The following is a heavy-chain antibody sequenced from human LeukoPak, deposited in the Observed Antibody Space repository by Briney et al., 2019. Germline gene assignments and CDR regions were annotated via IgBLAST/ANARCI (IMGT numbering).Heavy chain of an antibody. CDR2: NSVSGGET. CDR3: AKPDIRDYYHMDV. J-gene: IGHJ6*02. Sequence: PGGSLRLSCAASGFTFSSHAMTWVRQAPGKGLEWVPTNSVSGGETYYADSVKGRFTISRDNSKNTLYLQMNSLRAEDTAIYYCAKPDIRDYYHMDVWGQGTTVTVS. CDR1: GFTFSSHA. D-gene: IGHD5-12*01. V-gene: IGHV3-23*01.